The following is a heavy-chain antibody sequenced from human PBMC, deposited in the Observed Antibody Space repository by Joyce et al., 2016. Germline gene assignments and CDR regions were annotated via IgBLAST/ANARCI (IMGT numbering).Heavy chain of an antibody. V-gene: IGHV1-2*06. CDR1: GYSFSASY. J-gene: IGHJ3*01. CDR2: VNPDSGHT. CDR3: ARAPMPPYAFDV. D-gene: IGHD2-2*01. Sequence: QAHLVQSGAEVKKPGASVKVSCKGSGYSFSASYIHWLRQAPGQGLQWMVLVNPDSGHTIYGEKFQGRVTLTRDAAIDTVYMEFSRLRSDDTAVYFCARAPMPPYAFDVWGQGTLVIVSA.